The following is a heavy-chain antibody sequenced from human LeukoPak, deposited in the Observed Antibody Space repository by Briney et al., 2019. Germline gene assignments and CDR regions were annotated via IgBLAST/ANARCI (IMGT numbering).Heavy chain of an antibody. CDR2: INHSGST. V-gene: IGHV4-34*01. CDR1: GGSISSYY. J-gene: IGHJ4*02. D-gene: IGHD3-16*02. CDR3: ARGRYLPLYFDY. Sequence: PSETLSLTCTVSGGSISSYYWSWIRQPPGKGLEWIGEINHSGSTNYNPSLKSRVTISLDTSKNQFSLKLSSVTAADTAVFYCARGRYLPLYFDYWGQGTLVTVSS.